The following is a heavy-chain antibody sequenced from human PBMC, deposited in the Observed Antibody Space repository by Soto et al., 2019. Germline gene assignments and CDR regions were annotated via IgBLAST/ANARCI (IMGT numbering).Heavy chain of an antibody. Sequence: QLQLHESGPGLVKPSETLSLTCSVSGGSISSNNYYWGWIRQPPGKGLEWIGSIYYNGFTYYNPSLKRRVPMSVDTSKNQFALKLTSVTATDTAVYYCARQGDFWSGSGDFDYWGQGILVPVSS. CDR3: ARQGDFWSGSGDFDY. J-gene: IGHJ4*02. CDR2: IYYNGFT. V-gene: IGHV4-39*01. CDR1: GGSISSNNYY. D-gene: IGHD3-3*01.